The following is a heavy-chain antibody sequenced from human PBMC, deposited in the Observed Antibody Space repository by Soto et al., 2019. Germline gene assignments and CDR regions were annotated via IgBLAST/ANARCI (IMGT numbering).Heavy chain of an antibody. J-gene: IGHJ6*02. CDR2: IKQDGSEK. CDR1: GFTFSSYW. Sequence: PGGSLRLSCAASGFTFSSYWMSWVRQAPGKGLEWVANIKQDGSEKYYVDSVKGRFTISRDNAKNSLYLQMNSLRAEDTAVYYCARDGSIAVDVGYYGMDVWGQGTTITVSS. V-gene: IGHV3-7*03. CDR3: ARDGSIAVDVGYYGMDV. D-gene: IGHD6-19*01.